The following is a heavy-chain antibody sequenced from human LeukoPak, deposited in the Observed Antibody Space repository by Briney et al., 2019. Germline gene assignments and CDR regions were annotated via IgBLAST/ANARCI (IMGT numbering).Heavy chain of an antibody. Sequence: PGGSLRLSCAASGFTFSSYAMHWVRQAPGKGLEWVAVISYDGSNKYYADSVKGRFTISRDNSKNTLYLQMNSLGAEDTAVYYCARETSILLRYFDRLFAPNYFDYWGQGTLVTVSS. V-gene: IGHV3-30*04. CDR2: ISYDGSNK. J-gene: IGHJ4*02. CDR3: ARETSILLRYFDRLFAPNYFDY. D-gene: IGHD3-9*01. CDR1: GFTFSSYA.